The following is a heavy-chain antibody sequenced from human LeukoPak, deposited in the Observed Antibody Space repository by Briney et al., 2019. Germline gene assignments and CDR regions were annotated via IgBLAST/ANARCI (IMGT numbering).Heavy chain of an antibody. Sequence: QPGGSLRLSCAASGFTFSSFEMDWVRQVPGKGLEWVSYISSSGTTIYYADSVKGRFTISRDNAKNSLYLQMNSLRAEDTAVYYCAGRVFGSGSGYYYWGQGALVTVSS. CDR1: GFTFSSFE. D-gene: IGHD3-22*01. CDR2: ISSSGTTI. J-gene: IGHJ4*02. CDR3: AGRVFGSGSGYYY. V-gene: IGHV3-48*03.